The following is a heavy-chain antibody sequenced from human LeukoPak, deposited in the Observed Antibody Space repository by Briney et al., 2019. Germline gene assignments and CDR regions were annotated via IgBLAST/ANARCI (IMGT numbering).Heavy chain of an antibody. CDR2: IIPIFGTA. CDR3: ARDITITGSGAFDI. Sequence: ASVKVSCKASGGTFSSYAISWVRQAPGQGLEWMGGIIPIFGTANYAQKFQGRVTITADESTSTAYMELSSLRSEDTAAYYCARDITITGSGAFDIWGQGTMVTVSS. J-gene: IGHJ3*02. V-gene: IGHV1-69*13. CDR1: GGTFSSYA. D-gene: IGHD3-9*01.